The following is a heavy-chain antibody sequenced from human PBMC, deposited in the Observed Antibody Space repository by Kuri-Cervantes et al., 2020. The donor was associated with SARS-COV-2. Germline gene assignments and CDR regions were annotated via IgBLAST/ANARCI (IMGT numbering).Heavy chain of an antibody. CDR2: IKQDGSEK. V-gene: IGHV3-7*01. J-gene: IGHJ5*02. Sequence: GESLKISCAASGFTFSSYWMSWVRQAPGKGLEWVANIKQDGSEKYYVDSVKGRFTISRDNAKNSLYLQMNSLRAEDTAVYHCARVIPAAILLTGSGSNWFDPWGQGTLVTVSS. CDR1: GFTFSSYW. D-gene: IGHD2-2*01. CDR3: ARVIPAAILLTGSGSNWFDP.